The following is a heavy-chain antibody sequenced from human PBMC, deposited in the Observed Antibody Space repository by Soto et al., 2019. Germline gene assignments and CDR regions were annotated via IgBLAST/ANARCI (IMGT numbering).Heavy chain of an antibody. J-gene: IGHJ6*02. Sequence: EVQLLQSGGGLVQPGGSLRLSCAASGVTFSSFAMTWVRQAPGKGLEWVASISGRGGNTFYADPVKGRFTTSRDNSRPTVDLQMHTLRAADTAVYYCAKDMATMEGYYGMAGWGQGTTVTVSS. V-gene: IGHV3-23*01. CDR3: AKDMATMEGYYGMAG. CDR2: ISGRGGNT. CDR1: GVTFSSFA. D-gene: IGHD2-8*01.